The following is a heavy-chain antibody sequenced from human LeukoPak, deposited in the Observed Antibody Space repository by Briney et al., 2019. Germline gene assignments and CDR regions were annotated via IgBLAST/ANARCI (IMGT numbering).Heavy chain of an antibody. Sequence: SETLTLTCTVSGGSISGYYWTWIRQPPGRGLERIGEINDSGSTNCNLSLKSRVTISADTSKNQFSLKVRSVTAADTAVYYCARARGTGAIDFWGQGTRVTVSS. CDR3: ARARGTGAIDF. D-gene: IGHD6-25*01. CDR2: INDSGST. V-gene: IGHV4-34*01. CDR1: GGSISGYY. J-gene: IGHJ4*02.